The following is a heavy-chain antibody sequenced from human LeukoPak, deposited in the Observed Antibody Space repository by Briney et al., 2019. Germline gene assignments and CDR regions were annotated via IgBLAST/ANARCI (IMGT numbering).Heavy chain of an antibody. D-gene: IGHD3-10*02. CDR2: ISYDGSNK. Sequence: GRSLRLSCAASGFTFSSYAMHWVRQAPGKGLEWVAVISYDGSNKYYADSVKGRFTISRDNSKNTLYLQMNSLRAEDTAVYYCARDSSYYVWGQGTLVTVPS. V-gene: IGHV3-30-3*01. CDR3: ARDSSYYV. CDR1: GFTFSSYA. J-gene: IGHJ4*02.